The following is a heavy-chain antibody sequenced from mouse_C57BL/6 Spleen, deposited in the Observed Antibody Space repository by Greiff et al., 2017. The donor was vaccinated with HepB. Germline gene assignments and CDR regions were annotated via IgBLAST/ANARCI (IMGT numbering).Heavy chain of an antibody. J-gene: IGHJ3*01. CDR2: INPNNGGT. CDR3: ARRSYDGYYWFAY. V-gene: IGHV1-26*01. Sequence: EVQLQQSGPELVKPGASVKISCKASGYTFTDYYMNWVKQSHGKSLEWIGDINPNNGGTSYNQKFKGKATLTVDKSSSTAYMELRSLTSEESAVYYCARRSYDGYYWFAYWGQGTLVTVSA. D-gene: IGHD2-3*01. CDR1: GYTFTDYY.